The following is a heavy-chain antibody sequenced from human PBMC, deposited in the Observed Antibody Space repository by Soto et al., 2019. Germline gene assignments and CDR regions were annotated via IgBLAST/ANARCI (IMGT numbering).Heavy chain of an antibody. CDR2: INPSGGST. D-gene: IGHD6-19*01. J-gene: IGHJ4*02. CDR1: GYTFTRYY. Sequence: ASVKVSCKASGYTFTRYYMHWVRQATGQGLEWMGIINPSGGSTSYAQKFQGRVTMTRDTSTSTVYMELSSLRSEDTAVYYCARADDLTTGYSSGCLQYWGQGTLVTVSS. CDR3: ARADDLTTGYSSGCLQY. V-gene: IGHV1-46*01.